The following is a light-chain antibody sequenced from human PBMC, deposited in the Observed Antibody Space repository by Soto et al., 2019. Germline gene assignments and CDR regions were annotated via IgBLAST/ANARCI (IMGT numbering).Light chain of an antibody. CDR1: QDITNH. CDR3: QQYDILLT. CDR2: DAS. Sequence: DLQMTQSPSSLSASVGDRVTITCQASQDITNHLNWYQQKPGKAPKLLIYDASNLETGVPSRFSGSASGTDFTFTISGLQPEDIATFYCQQYDILLTFGGGTKVDIK. V-gene: IGKV1-33*01. J-gene: IGKJ4*01.